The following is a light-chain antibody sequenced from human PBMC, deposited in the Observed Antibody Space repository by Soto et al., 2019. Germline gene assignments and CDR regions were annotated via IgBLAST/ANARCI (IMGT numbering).Light chain of an antibody. CDR1: SSDVGGYNY. Sequence: QSALTQPASVSWSPGQSVTISCTGTSSDVGGYNYVSWYQQHPGQAPKLIIYEVTNRPSGISNRFSGSKSGNTASLTISGLQTEDEADYYCISFTSRHTYVFGTGTKLTVL. CDR2: EVT. V-gene: IGLV2-14*01. J-gene: IGLJ1*01. CDR3: ISFTSRHTYV.